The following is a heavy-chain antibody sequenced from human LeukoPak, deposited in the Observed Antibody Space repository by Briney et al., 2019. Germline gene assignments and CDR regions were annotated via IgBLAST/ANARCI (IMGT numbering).Heavy chain of an antibody. CDR1: GFTFSDHY. CDR2: SRNKDHMYNT. CDR3: VRGHDSFDY. J-gene: IGHJ4*02. V-gene: IGHV3-72*01. Sequence: GGSLRLSCVVSGFTFSDHYMDWVRQAAGKGLEWVGRSRNKDHMYNTEYAASVEGRFTISRDLSKNSLYLQMNSLKVEDTAIYYCVRGHDSFDYWGQGTLVTVSS.